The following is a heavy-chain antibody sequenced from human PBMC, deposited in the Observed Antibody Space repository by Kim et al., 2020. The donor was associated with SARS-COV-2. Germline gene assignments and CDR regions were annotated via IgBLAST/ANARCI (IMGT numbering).Heavy chain of an antibody. CDR1: GFTISSHA. CDR2: IWNDGSYK. V-gene: IGHV3-30*02. D-gene: IGHD3-22*01. Sequence: GGSLRLSCAASGFTISSHAMHWVRQAPGKGLEWVALIWNDGSYKNYAESVKGRFTISRDNSNNRLYLEMSSLRAEDTAVYHCAKGIRFDSSGYFDLWGQG. J-gene: IGHJ5*02. CDR3: AKGIRFDSSGYFDL.